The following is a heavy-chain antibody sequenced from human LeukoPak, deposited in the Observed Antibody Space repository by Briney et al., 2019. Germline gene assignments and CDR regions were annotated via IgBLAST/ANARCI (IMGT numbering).Heavy chain of an antibody. CDR3: ARAGYCSSTSCFNIYAFDI. J-gene: IGHJ3*02. V-gene: IGHV3-30*02. D-gene: IGHD2-2*01. Sequence: GGSLRLSCAASGFTFSSYGMHWVRQAPGKGLEWVAFIRYDGSNKYYADSVKGRFTISRDNSKNTLYLQMNSLRAEDTAVYYCARAGYCSSTSCFNIYAFDIWGQGTMVTVSS. CDR1: GFTFSSYG. CDR2: IRYDGSNK.